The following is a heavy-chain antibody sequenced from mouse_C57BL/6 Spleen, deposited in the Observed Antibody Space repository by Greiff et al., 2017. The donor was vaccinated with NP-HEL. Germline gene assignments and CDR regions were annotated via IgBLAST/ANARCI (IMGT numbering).Heavy chain of an antibody. CDR1: GFTFSSYA. CDR2: ISDGGSYT. D-gene: IGHD1-1*01. J-gene: IGHJ2*01. Sequence: DVHLVESGGGLVKPGGSLKLSCAASGFTFSSYAMSWVRQTPEKRLEWVATISDGGSYTYYPDNVKGRFTISRDNAKNNLYLQMSHLKSEDTAMYYCARRDYYGSSWDYWGQGTTLTVSS. V-gene: IGHV5-4*03. CDR3: ARRDYYGSSWDY.